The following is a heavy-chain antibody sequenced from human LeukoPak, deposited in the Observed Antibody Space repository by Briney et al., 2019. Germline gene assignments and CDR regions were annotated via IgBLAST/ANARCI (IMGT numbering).Heavy chain of an antibody. CDR1: GFTFSSYG. CDR3: AIRRGQWPRDY. J-gene: IGHJ4*02. D-gene: IGHD6-19*01. Sequence: QPGRSLRLSCAASGFTFSSYGMHWVRQAPGKGLEWVSSISYSGDTTDYADSVKGRFTISRDNAKNSLYLQMNSLRAEDTAVHYCAIRRGQWPRDYWGQGTLVTVSS. V-gene: IGHV3-48*04. CDR2: ISYSGDTT.